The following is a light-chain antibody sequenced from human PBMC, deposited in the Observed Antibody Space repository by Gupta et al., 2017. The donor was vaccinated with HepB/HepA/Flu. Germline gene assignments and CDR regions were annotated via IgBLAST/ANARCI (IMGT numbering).Light chain of an antibody. J-gene: IGKJ1*01. Sequence: DIQMTKFPSTLPASIGDRVTITCRASDNVNRWLAWYQQKPGKAPNLLINQASNLENGVSSRFSGSGSGTEFTLTISSLQPDDFATYYCQHFHSYPWTFGQGTKVEIK. V-gene: IGKV1-5*03. CDR1: DNVNRW. CDR2: QAS. CDR3: QHFHSYPWT.